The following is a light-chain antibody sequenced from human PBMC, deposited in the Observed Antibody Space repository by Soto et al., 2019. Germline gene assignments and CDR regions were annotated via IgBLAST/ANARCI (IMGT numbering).Light chain of an antibody. CDR3: QSYDSSLSGYVV. Sequence: QSVLTQPPSVSGAPGQRVTISCTGSSSNIGAGYDVHWYQQLPGTAPKLLIYGNSNRPSGVPDRFSGSKSGTSASLAITGLXAEDXADYYCQSYDSSLSGYVVFGGGTKLTVL. J-gene: IGLJ2*01. CDR1: SSNIGAGYD. V-gene: IGLV1-40*01. CDR2: GNS.